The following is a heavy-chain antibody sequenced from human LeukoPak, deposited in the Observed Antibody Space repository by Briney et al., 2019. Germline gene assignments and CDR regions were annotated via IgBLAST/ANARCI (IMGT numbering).Heavy chain of an antibody. Sequence: GGSLRLSCAASGFTFSSYSMNWVRQAPGKGLEWVSYISSSSSTIYYADSVKGRFTISRDNAKNSLYLQMNSLRAEDTAVYYCARDFGRAVAHRAFDIWGQGTMVTVSS. J-gene: IGHJ3*02. CDR1: GFTFSSYS. V-gene: IGHV3-48*04. D-gene: IGHD6-19*01. CDR2: ISSSSSTI. CDR3: ARDFGRAVAHRAFDI.